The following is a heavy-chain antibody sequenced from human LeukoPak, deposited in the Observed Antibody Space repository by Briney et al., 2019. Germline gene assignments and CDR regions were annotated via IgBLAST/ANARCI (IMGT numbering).Heavy chain of an antibody. CDR1: GFTFSSYE. CDR3: AREGWRDGYNYFDY. J-gene: IGHJ4*02. D-gene: IGHD5-24*01. CDR2: ISSSGTTI. Sequence: GGSLRLSCAASGFTFSSYEMNWVRQAPGKGLEWVSYISSSGTTIYYADSVKGRFTISRDNAKNSLFLQMNSLRAEDTAVYYCAREGWRDGYNYFDYWGQGALVTVSS. V-gene: IGHV3-48*03.